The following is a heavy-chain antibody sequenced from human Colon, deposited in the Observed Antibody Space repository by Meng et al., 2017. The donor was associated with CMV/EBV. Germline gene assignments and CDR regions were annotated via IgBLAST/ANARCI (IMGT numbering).Heavy chain of an antibody. CDR3: VRESSDHYDPIGFPHY. CDR1: GYTFPSYG. D-gene: IGHD3-22*01. CDR2: ISAYNGDT. Sequence: ASVKVSCKAAGYTFPSYGISWVRQAPGQGLEWMGWISAYNGDTNYPQKLQGRLTMTTDTSTSTAYMELRSLRSDDTAVYYCVRESSDHYDPIGFPHYWGQGTLVTVPQ. V-gene: IGHV1-18*01. J-gene: IGHJ4*02.